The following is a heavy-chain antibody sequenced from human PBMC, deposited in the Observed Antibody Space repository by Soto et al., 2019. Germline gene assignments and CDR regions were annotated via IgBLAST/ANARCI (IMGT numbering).Heavy chain of an antibody. CDR1: GGSISGYY. D-gene: IGHD6-13*01. J-gene: IGHJ5*02. CDR3: ARLRDYRSWWWFDP. CDR2: MYYSGST. Sequence: ETLSLTCSVSGGSISGYYYSWVRQPPGKGLEWIGYMYYSGSTNYNPSLKSRVTISVDTSKNQFSLKLSSVTAADTAVYYCARLRDYRSWWWFDPWGQGTLVTVSS. V-gene: IGHV4-59*08.